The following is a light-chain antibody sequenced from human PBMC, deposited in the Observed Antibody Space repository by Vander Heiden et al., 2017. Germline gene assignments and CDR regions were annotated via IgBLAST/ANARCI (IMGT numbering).Light chain of an antibody. Sequence: GDRVTITCRAGQDVSRYLAWYQQKPGKAPKLLIYSASTLQSGVPSRFSGSGSGTEFTLTISSLQPEDFATYYCQQSNSFPIYSFGPGSRVDFK. J-gene: IGKJ3*01. CDR2: SAS. CDR3: QQSNSFPIYS. V-gene: IGKV1-9*01. CDR1: QDVSRY.